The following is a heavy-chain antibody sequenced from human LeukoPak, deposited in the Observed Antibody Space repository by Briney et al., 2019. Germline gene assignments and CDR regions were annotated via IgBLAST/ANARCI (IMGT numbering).Heavy chain of an antibody. J-gene: IGHJ4*02. CDR3: AREWLRLPRVDYFDY. CDR1: GYTFTSYG. Sequence: GASVKVSCKASGYTFTSYGISWVRQAPGQGLEWMGWISAYNGNTNYAQKLQGRVTMTTDTSTSTAYMELRSLRSDDTAVYYCAREWLRLPRVDYFDYWGQGTLVTVSS. CDR2: ISAYNGNT. D-gene: IGHD5-12*01. V-gene: IGHV1-18*01.